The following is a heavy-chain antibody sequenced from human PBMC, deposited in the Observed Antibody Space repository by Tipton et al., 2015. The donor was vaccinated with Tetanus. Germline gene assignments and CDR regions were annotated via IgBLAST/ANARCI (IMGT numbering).Heavy chain of an antibody. CDR2: IFHNGTT. D-gene: IGHD4-11*01. Sequence: TLSLTCSVSGVSISTTNYWTWVRQPPGKGLEWIAEIFHNGTTNYNPSFKGRVTMSLDRSKNQFSLNLHSVTAADTAVYYCVRGRGLGEYSFGFEYWGRGALVTVSS. V-gene: IGHV4-4*02. CDR3: VRGRGLGEYSFGFEY. CDR1: GVSISTTNY. J-gene: IGHJ4*02.